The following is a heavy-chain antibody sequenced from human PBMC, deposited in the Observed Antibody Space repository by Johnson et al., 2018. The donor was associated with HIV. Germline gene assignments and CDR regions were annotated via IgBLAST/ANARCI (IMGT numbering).Heavy chain of an antibody. Sequence: QMLLVESGGGVVQPARSLRLSCAASGFTFSSYGMHWVRQAPGKGLEWVAFIRYDGSNKYYADSVKGRFTISRDNSKNTLYLQMNSLRAEDTAVYYCAKTYSGSNRDAFEIWGQGTMVTVSS. CDR1: GFTFSSYG. J-gene: IGHJ3*02. D-gene: IGHD1-26*01. V-gene: IGHV3-30*02. CDR3: AKTYSGSNRDAFEI. CDR2: IRYDGSNK.